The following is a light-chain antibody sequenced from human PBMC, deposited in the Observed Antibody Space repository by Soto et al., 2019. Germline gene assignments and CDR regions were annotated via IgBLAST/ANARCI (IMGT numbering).Light chain of an antibody. J-gene: IGKJ2*01. CDR1: QVITNY. Sequence: DIQLTQSASSLSASVGDRVTITCPASQVITNYLNWYQQKPGKAPKLLIYDISTLEIGVPSRFGGSGSGTHFTFTMPGLQPEDIATYYCQQYENLPYTFGQGTKREI. CDR3: QQYENLPYT. CDR2: DIS. V-gene: IGKV1-33*01.